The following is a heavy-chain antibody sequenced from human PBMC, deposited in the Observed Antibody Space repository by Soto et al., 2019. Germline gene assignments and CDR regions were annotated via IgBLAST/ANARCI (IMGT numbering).Heavy chain of an antibody. CDR1: GFTFSSYG. CDR3: ATLAGKNGFDV. J-gene: IGHJ3*01. V-gene: IGHV3-33*03. CDR2: IWYDGSQK. Sequence: QVQLVESGGDVVQPGRSLRLSCAASGFTFSSYGMQWVRLAPGKGLEWVAVIWYDGSQKYYVDSVKGRFIVSRDNSKNTLYLQMDSLRGDDTGIYYWATLAGKNGFDVWGQGTVVTVSS.